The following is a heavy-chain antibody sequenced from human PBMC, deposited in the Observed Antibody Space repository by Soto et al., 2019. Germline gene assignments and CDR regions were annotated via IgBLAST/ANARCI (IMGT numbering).Heavy chain of an antibody. J-gene: IGHJ5*02. Sequence: QVQLQQGGAGLLKPSETLSLTCAVYGGSFSGYYWSWIRQPPGKGLEWIGEINHSGSTNYNPSLRRRVTISVDTSKHQFSLKLSSVTDADTAVYYCARARITMVRGGGRWFAPWGQGTLVTVSS. CDR1: GGSFSGYY. CDR3: ARARITMVRGGGRWFAP. D-gene: IGHD3-10*01. CDR2: INHSGST. V-gene: IGHV4-34*01.